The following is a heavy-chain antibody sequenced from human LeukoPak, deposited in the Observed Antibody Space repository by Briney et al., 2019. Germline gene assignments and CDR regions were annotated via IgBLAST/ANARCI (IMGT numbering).Heavy chain of an antibody. CDR1: GGSISSSSYY. Sequence: SETLSLTCTVSGGSISSSSYYWGWIRQPPGKGLEWIGSIYYSGSTYYNPSLKSRVTISVDTSKNQFSLKLSSVTAADTAVYYCARDCSSTSCDDAFDIWGQGTMVTVSS. V-gene: IGHV4-39*07. CDR2: IYYSGST. D-gene: IGHD2-2*01. J-gene: IGHJ3*02. CDR3: ARDCSSTSCDDAFDI.